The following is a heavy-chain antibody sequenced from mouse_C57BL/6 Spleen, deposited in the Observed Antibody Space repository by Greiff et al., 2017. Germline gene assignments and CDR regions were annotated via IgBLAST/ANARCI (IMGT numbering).Heavy chain of an antibody. V-gene: IGHV14-3*01. J-gene: IGHJ3*01. CDR3: AANYYGGSEAWFAY. CDR2: IDPANGNT. Sequence: VQLQQSVAELVRPGASVKLSCTASGFNIKNTYMHWVKQRPEQGLEWIGRIDPANGNTKYAPKFHGKATITADTSSNTAYLQLSCLTSEVTAIXYCAANYYGGSEAWFAYWGQGALVTVSA. D-gene: IGHD1-1*02. CDR1: GFNIKNTY.